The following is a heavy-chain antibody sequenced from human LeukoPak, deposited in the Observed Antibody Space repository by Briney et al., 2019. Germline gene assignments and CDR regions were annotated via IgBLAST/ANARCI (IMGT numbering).Heavy chain of an antibody. CDR2: ISSSSYI. Sequence: GGSLRLSCAASGFTFSSYSMNWVRQAPGKGLEWVSSISSSSYIYYADSVKGRFTISRDNAKNSLYLQMNSLRDEDTAVYYCAREVVPADYFDYWGQGTLVTVSS. J-gene: IGHJ4*02. CDR3: AREVVPADYFDY. V-gene: IGHV3-21*01. D-gene: IGHD2-2*01. CDR1: GFTFSSYS.